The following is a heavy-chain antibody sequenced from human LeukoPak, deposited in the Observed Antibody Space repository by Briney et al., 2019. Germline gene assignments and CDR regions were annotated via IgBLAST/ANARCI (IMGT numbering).Heavy chain of an antibody. Sequence: GGSLRLSCAASGFTFSSYEMNWVRQAPGKGLEWVSYISSSGSTIYYADSVKGRFTISRDNAKNSLYLQMNSLRAEDTAVYYCARGGLYYYDSSGYYGTPPQPDYWGQGTLVTVSS. CDR2: ISSSGSTI. V-gene: IGHV3-48*03. CDR1: GFTFSSYE. D-gene: IGHD3-22*01. J-gene: IGHJ4*02. CDR3: ARGGLYYYDSSGYYGTPPQPDY.